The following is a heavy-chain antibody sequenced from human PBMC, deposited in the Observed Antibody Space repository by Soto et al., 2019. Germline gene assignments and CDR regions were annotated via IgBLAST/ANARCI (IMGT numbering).Heavy chain of an antibody. J-gene: IGHJ6*02. CDR1: GFSFDDYA. D-gene: IGHD2-8*02. Sequence: EVQVVEPGGGLVQPGRSLRLSCAASGFSFDDYAMHWVRQAPGKGLEWVSGISWNSGTIGYADSVKGRFTISRDNAKNSLYLQMNSLSAEDTALDYCATSTGGPSNGMGVWGQGTTVTVSS. CDR3: ATSTGGPSNGMGV. CDR2: ISWNSGTI. V-gene: IGHV3-9*01.